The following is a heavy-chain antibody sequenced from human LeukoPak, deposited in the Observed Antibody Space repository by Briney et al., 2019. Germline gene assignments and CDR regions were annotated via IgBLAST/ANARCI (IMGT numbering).Heavy chain of an antibody. V-gene: IGHV1-18*01. D-gene: IGHD6-13*01. CDR1: RYTFTSYG. CDR2: ISAYNGNT. Sequence: GASVKVSFKASRYTFTSYGISWVRQAPGQGLEWMGWISAYNGNTNYAQKLQGRVTMTTDTSTSTAYMELRSLRSDDTAVYYCARDSIAAAGTRAFDIWGQGTMVTVSS. J-gene: IGHJ3*02. CDR3: ARDSIAAAGTRAFDI.